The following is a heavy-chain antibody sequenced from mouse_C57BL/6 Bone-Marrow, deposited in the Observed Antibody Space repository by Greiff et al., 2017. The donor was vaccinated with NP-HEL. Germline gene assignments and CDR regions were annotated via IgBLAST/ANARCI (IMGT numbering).Heavy chain of an antibody. CDR3: ARDVRKGNFDY. Sequence: QVQLQQPGAELVKPGASVKLSCKASGYTFTSYWMHWVKQRPGQGLEWIGMIHPNSGSTNYNEKFKSKDTLTVDKSSSTAYMQLSSLTSEDSAVYYCARDVRKGNFDYWGQGTTLTVSS. J-gene: IGHJ2*01. CDR1: GYTFTSYW. V-gene: IGHV1-64*01. CDR2: IHPNSGST.